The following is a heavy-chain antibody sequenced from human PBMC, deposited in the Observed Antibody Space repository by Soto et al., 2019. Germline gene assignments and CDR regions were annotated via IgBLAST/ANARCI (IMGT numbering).Heavy chain of an antibody. CDR1: GLPSGIYD. Sequence: EGQLLESGGGLIQPGGSLRLSCAASGLPSGIYDISWVRQAPGKGLEWVSVISTGGVPYYADSVKGRFTISRDISKNTLFLQMSSLRVEDTAVYYCARGCTGYKQFDYWGQGTLVTVSS. J-gene: IGHJ4*02. CDR3: ARGCTGYKQFDY. D-gene: IGHD5-12*01. CDR2: ISTGGVP. V-gene: IGHV3-23*01.